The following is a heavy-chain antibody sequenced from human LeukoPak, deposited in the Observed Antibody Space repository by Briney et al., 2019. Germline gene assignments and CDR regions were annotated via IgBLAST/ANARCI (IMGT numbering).Heavy chain of an antibody. J-gene: IGHJ5*02. V-gene: IGHV3-21*01. Sequence: PGGSLRLSCAASGFTFSTYGMNWVRQAPGRGLEWVSSITSSSSYIYYADSVQGRFTISRDNAKNSLYLQMNSLRAEDAAVYYCARDYVSGSFGPWGQGTLVTVSS. D-gene: IGHD3-10*01. CDR3: ARDYVSGSFGP. CDR2: ITSSSSYI. CDR1: GFTFSTYG.